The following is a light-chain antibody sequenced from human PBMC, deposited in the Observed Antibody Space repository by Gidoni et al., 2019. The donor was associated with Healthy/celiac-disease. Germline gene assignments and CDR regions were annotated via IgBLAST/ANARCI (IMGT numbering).Light chain of an antibody. Sequence: SYELTQPPSVSVSPGQTASITCSGDKLGDKYACWYQQKPGKSPVLVTYQDSKRPSGIPERFSGSNSGNTATLTISGTQAMDEADYYCQAWDSSTHYVFGTGTKVTVL. CDR3: QAWDSSTHYV. V-gene: IGLV3-1*01. CDR1: KLGDKY. CDR2: QDS. J-gene: IGLJ1*01.